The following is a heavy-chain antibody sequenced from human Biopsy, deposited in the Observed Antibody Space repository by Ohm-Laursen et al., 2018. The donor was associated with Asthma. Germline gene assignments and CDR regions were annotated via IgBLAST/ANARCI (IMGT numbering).Heavy chain of an antibody. CDR1: GFTSSNYA. J-gene: IGHJ3*02. CDR2: ITGSGGFT. V-gene: IGHV3-23*01. Sequence: SLRLSCSAFGFTSSNYAMSWVRQAPGKGLEWVSSITGSGGFTYYADSVKGRFTISRDNSRNTLYLQMNSLRVEDTAIYYCARTHERWTSIQDDALDIWGQGTMVIVSS. CDR3: ARTHERWTSIQDDALDI. D-gene: IGHD4-23*01.